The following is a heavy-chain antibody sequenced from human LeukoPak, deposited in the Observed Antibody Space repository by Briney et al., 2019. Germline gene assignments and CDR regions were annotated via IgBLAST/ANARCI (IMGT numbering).Heavy chain of an antibody. J-gene: IGHJ4*02. CDR1: GLTFDDYA. CDR2: ISGDGGST. V-gene: IGHV3-43*02. Sequence: PGGSLRLSCAASGLTFDDYAMHWVRQAPGKGLEWVSLISGDGGSTYYADSVKGRFTISRDDSKNSLYLQMNSLRIEDTALYYCAKDWRFRTVAGTGFFDYWGQGTLVTVS. CDR3: AKDWRFRTVAGTGFFDY. D-gene: IGHD6-19*01.